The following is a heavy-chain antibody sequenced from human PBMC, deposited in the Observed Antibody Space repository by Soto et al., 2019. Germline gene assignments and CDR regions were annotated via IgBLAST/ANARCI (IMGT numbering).Heavy chain of an antibody. CDR3: AKDRGSSSRYYYGMDV. CDR1: GFTFSNFA. D-gene: IGHD6-6*01. J-gene: IGHJ6*02. Sequence: QVQLVESGGGVVQPGGSLTLSCAGSGFTFSNFAMHWVRQAPGKGLEWVALTSYHGSNKFYADSVKGRFTISRDNSKNPPYLKMNSLRAEDTAVYYCAKDRGSSSRYYYGMDVWGQGTTVTVSS. V-gene: IGHV3-30*18. CDR2: TSYHGSNK.